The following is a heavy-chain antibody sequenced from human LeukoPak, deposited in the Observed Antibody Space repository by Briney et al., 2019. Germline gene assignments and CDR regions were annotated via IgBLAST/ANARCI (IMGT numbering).Heavy chain of an antibody. CDR2: ISSRGTST. CDR1: GFIFSDFG. V-gene: IGHV3-21*04. Sequence: PGGSLRLSCVASGFIFSDFGMNWVRQVPWKGLEWVAFISSRGTSTFYADSVKGRFTISRDTAKKSLDLQMTSLRADDTAAYYCVRGTDCSATTCYPLSAFDYWGQGTLVTVSS. CDR3: VRGTDCSATTCYPLSAFDY. D-gene: IGHD2-8*02. J-gene: IGHJ4*02.